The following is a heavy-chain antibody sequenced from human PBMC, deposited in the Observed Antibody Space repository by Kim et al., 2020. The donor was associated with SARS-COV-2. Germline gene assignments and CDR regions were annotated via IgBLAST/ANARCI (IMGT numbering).Heavy chain of an antibody. CDR1: GGSFSGYY. CDR3: ASLVGPGTTGWFDP. V-gene: IGHV4-34*01. Sequence: SETLSLTCAVYGGSFSGYYWSWIRQPPGKGLEWIGEINHSGSTNYNPSLKSRVTISVDTSKNQFSLKLSSVTAADTAVYYCASLVGPGTTGWFDPWGQGTLVTVSS. D-gene: IGHD1-1*01. CDR2: INHSGST. J-gene: IGHJ5*02.